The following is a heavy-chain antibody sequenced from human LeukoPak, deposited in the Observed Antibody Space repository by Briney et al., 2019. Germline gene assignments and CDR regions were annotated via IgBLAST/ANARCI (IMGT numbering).Heavy chain of an antibody. Sequence: PGGSLRLSCAASGFTLSNYPMGWVRQAPVKGLECISAIGEKKYGGWTKSEDSVKGRFTISRDNSENTLYLQMDSLTVEDTAVYYCAEAGVISGWDYWGQGVLVTVSS. CDR3: AEAGVISGWDY. V-gene: IGHV3-23*01. CDR2: IGEKKYGGWT. J-gene: IGHJ4*02. CDR1: GFTLSNYP. D-gene: IGHD3-3*02.